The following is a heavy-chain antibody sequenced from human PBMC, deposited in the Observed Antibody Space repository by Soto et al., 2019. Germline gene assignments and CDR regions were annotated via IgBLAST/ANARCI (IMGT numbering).Heavy chain of an antibody. J-gene: IGHJ6*02. CDR2: IYPGDSDT. CDR1: GYSFTSYC. D-gene: IGHD3-10*01. CDR3: ARSRTMVRGVPYYYGMDV. Sequence: VQSKKVSSNGSGYSFTSYCIGWVRQIHGKGLEWMGIIYPGDSDTRYSPSFQGQVTISADKSISTAYLQWSSLKASDTAMYYCARSRTMVRGVPYYYGMDVWGQGTTVTVPS. V-gene: IGHV5-51*01.